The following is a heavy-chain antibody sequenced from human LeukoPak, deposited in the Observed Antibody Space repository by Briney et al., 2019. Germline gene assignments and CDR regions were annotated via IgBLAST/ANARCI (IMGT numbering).Heavy chain of an antibody. CDR2: ISGSGGST. J-gene: IGHJ4*02. V-gene: IGHV3-23*01. CDR3: AKDGAGRGSYSFDY. Sequence: PGRSLRLSCAASGFTFSSYGMHWVRQAPGKGREWVSAISGSGGSTYYADSVKGRFTISRDNSKNTLYLQMNSLRAEDTAVYYCAKDGAGRGSYSFDYWGQGTLVTVSS. D-gene: IGHD1-26*01. CDR1: GFTFSSYG.